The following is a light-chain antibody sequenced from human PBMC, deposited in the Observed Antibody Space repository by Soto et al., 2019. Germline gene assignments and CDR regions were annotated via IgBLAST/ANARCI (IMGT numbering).Light chain of an antibody. V-gene: IGLV2-14*01. Sequence: QSVLTQPASVSGSPGQSITISYTGTSSDVGGYDSVSWYQQHPGNAPKLIIYDVSYRPSGVSNRFSASKSGNTASLTISGLQAEDEADYYCSSYSSGAKGVFGTGTKLTVL. CDR1: SSDVGGYDS. J-gene: IGLJ1*01. CDR3: SSYSSGAKGV. CDR2: DVS.